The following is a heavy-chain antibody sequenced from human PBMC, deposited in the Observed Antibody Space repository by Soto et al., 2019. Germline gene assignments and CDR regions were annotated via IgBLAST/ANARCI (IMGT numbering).Heavy chain of an antibody. Sequence: PSETLSLTCTVSGGSISSGDYYWSWIRQPPGKGLEWIGYIYYSGSTYYNPSLKSRVTISVDTSKNQFSLKLSSVTAADTAVYYCARAVRTLEYFQHWGQGTLVTVSS. V-gene: IGHV4-30-4*01. CDR3: ARAVRTLEYFQH. D-gene: IGHD2-15*01. CDR2: IYYSGST. J-gene: IGHJ1*01. CDR1: GGSISSGDYY.